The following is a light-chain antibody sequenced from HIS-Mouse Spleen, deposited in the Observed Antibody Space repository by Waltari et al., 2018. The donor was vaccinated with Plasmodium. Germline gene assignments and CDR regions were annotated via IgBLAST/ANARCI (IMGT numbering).Light chain of an antibody. CDR1: SRDVGGYNY. CDR3: CSYAGSYTSS. J-gene: IGLJ2*01. CDR2: DVS. V-gene: IGLV2-11*01. Sequence: QSALTQPRSVSGSPGQSVTISCTGTSRDVGGYNYVSWYQQHPGKAPKLMIYDVSKRPSGVPDRFAGSKSGNTASRTISGLQAEDEADYYCCSYAGSYTSSFGGGTKLTVL.